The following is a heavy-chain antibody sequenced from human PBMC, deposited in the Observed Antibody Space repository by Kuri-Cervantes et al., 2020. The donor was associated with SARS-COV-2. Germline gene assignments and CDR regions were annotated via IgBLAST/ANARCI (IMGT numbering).Heavy chain of an antibody. Sequence: GESLKISCKGSGYSFTSYWIGWVRQMPGKGLEWMGIIYPGDSDTRYSPSFHGQVTISADRPIITAYLQWSSLKASDTAMYYCARGVGSCGPPYYFDYWGLGTLVTVSS. CDR3: ARGVGSCGPPYYFDY. V-gene: IGHV5-51*04. CDR1: GYSFTSYW. D-gene: IGHD6-13*01. CDR2: IYPGDSDT. J-gene: IGHJ4*02.